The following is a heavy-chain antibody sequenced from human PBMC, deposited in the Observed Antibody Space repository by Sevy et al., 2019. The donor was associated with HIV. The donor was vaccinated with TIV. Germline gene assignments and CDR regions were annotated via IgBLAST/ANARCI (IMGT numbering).Heavy chain of an antibody. CDR3: SRATYSSSWNDYWFDP. CDR2: IWYDGSNK. Sequence: GGSLRLSCAASGFTFSSYGMHWVRQAPGKGLEWVAVIWYDGSNKYYADSVKGRFTISRDNSKNTLYLQMNSLRAEDTAVYYCSRATYSSSWNDYWFDPWGQGTLVTVSS. D-gene: IGHD6-13*01. V-gene: IGHV3-33*01. J-gene: IGHJ5*02. CDR1: GFTFSSYG.